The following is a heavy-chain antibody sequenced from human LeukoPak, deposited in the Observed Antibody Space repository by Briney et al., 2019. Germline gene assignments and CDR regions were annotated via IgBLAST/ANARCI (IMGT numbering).Heavy chain of an antibody. CDR1: GGSISSSSYY. J-gene: IGHJ4*02. D-gene: IGHD6-19*01. CDR2: IYYSGST. CDR3: ARTKLAVAGYFDY. Sequence: SETLSLTCTVSGGSISSSSYYWGWIRQPPGKGLEWIGSIYYSGSTYYNPSLKSRVTISVDTSKNQFSLKLSSVTAADTAVYYCARTKLAVAGYFDYWGQGTLATVSS. V-gene: IGHV4-39*07.